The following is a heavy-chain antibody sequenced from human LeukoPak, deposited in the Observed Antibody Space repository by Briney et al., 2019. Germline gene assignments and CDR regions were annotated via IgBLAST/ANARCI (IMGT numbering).Heavy chain of an antibody. Sequence: QSGGSLRLSCAASGFTFSSYEMNWVRQAPGKGLEWVSYISSSGSTIYYADSVKGRFTISRDNAKNSLYLQMNSLRAEDTAVYYCARGGYCSGGGCYEGELVYWGQGTLVTVSS. J-gene: IGHJ4*02. CDR1: GFTFSSYE. D-gene: IGHD2-15*01. CDR2: ISSSGSTI. V-gene: IGHV3-48*03. CDR3: ARGGYCSGGGCYEGELVY.